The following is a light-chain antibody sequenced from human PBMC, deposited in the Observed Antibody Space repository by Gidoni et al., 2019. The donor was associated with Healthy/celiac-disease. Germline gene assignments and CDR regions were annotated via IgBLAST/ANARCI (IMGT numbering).Light chain of an antibody. CDR3: QQSYSTPLFT. J-gene: IGKJ3*01. CDR1: QSISSY. CDR2: AAS. Sequence: IQMTQSPSSLSASVVDRVTITCRASQSISSYLNWYQQKPGKAPKPLIYAASSLQSGVPSRFSGSGSGTDFTLTISSLQPEDFATYYCQQSYSTPLFTFGPGTKVDIK. V-gene: IGKV1-39*01.